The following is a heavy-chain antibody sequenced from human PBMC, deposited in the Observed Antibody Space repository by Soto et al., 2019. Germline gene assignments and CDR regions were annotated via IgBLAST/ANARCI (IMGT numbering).Heavy chain of an antibody. CDR3: AKENHYDFWSGYSGYYYYGMDV. CDR1: GFTFSSYG. V-gene: IGHV3-30*18. D-gene: IGHD3-3*01. CDR2: ISYDGSNK. J-gene: IGHJ6*02. Sequence: QVQLVESGGGVVQPGRSLRLSCAASGFTFSSYGMHWVRQAPGKGLEWVAVISYDGSNKYYADSVKGRFTISRDNSNNTLYLQMNSLRAEDTAVYYCAKENHYDFWSGYSGYYYYGMDVWGQGTTVTVSS.